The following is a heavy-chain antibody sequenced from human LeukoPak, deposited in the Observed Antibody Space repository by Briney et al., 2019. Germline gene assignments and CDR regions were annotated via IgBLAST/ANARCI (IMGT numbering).Heavy chain of an antibody. Sequence: SVKVSCKASGGTFSSYAISWVRQAPGQGLEWMGGIIPIFGTANYAQKFQGRVTITADESTSTAYMELSSLRSEDTAVYYCARPATIFGVVNNLDYRGQGTLVTVSS. CDR3: ARPATIFGVVNNLDY. V-gene: IGHV1-69*01. J-gene: IGHJ4*02. CDR1: GGTFSSYA. D-gene: IGHD3-3*01. CDR2: IIPIFGTA.